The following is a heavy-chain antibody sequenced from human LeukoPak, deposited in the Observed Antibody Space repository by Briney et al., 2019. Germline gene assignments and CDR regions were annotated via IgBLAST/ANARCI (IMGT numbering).Heavy chain of an antibody. V-gene: IGHV3-74*01. CDR1: GFTFSSYW. CDR2: INTDGSST. CDR3: ARGGPKGAFDI. D-gene: IGHD3/OR15-3a*01. J-gene: IGHJ3*02. Sequence: GGSLRLSCAASGFTFSSYWMHWVRQAPGKGLVWVSRINTDGSSTSYADSVKGRFTISRDNAKNSVYLQMDSLRAEDTAVYYCARGGPKGAFDIWGQGTMVTVSS.